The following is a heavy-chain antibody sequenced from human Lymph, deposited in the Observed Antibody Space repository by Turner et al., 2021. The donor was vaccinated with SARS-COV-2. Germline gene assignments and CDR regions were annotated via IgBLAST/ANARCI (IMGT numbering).Heavy chain of an antibody. CDR1: GYTLTELS. Sequence: QVQLVQSGAEVKQPGASVKASCKVSGYTLTELSMPWVRQAPGKGVEWMGGFDAEDGEIIYAQKFQGRVTMTEDTSTDTAYMELSSLRSEDTAVYYCATVLCTGSSCYYYGMDVWGQGTTVTVSS. CDR2: FDAEDGEI. J-gene: IGHJ6*02. D-gene: IGHD2-15*01. CDR3: ATVLCTGSSCYYYGMDV. V-gene: IGHV1-24*01.